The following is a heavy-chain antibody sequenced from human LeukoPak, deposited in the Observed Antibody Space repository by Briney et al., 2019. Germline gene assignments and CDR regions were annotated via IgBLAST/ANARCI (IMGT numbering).Heavy chain of an antibody. CDR2: INQGGREK. CDR1: GFTFSDFW. J-gene: IGHJ5*02. Sequence: GGSLRLSCAASGFTFSDFWMTWVRQAPGKGLEWVANINQGGREKYYVDSVEGRFTISRDNAKNSLYLQMSTLRGEDTAVYYCVKSPGTAAGNWFDPWGQGTLVTVSS. D-gene: IGHD6-13*01. V-gene: IGHV3-7*05. CDR3: VKSPGTAAGNWFDP.